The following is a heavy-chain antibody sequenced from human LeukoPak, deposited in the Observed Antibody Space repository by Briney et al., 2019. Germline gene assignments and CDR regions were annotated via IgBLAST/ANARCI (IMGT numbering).Heavy chain of an antibody. CDR3: ARVAAAAGYYYYYYMDV. V-gene: IGHV3-48*04. Sequence: GGSLRLSCAASGFTSSSYSMNWVRQAPGKGLEWVSYISSSSSTIYYADSVKGRFTISRDNAKNSLYLQMNSPRAEDTAVYYCARVAAAAGYYYYYYMDVWGKGTTVTVSS. J-gene: IGHJ6*03. CDR2: ISSSSSTI. CDR1: GFTSSSYS. D-gene: IGHD6-13*01.